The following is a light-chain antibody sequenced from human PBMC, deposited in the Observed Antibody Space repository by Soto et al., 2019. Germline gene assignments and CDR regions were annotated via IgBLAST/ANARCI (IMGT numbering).Light chain of an antibody. V-gene: IGKV3-15*01. Sequence: EIVMTQSPVTLSVSPGERATLSCRASQSVGTNFAWYQQTPGQAPRLLIYGASTRATGVPARFSGSGSGTDFTLTISSLQSEDFAVYSCQQYNNWPWTFGQGTKVDIK. CDR2: GAS. J-gene: IGKJ1*01. CDR3: QQYNNWPWT. CDR1: QSVGTN.